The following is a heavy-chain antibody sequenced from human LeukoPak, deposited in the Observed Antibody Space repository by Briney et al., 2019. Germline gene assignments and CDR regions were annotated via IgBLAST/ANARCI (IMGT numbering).Heavy chain of an antibody. CDR3: ARSRYTGSHFDY. CDR2: IKSDGSSL. CDR1: GFTFSSYW. Sequence: GGSLRLSCAASGFTFSSYWVQWVRQAPGKGLVWISRIKSDGSSLSYADSVKGRFTISRDNAKNTVYLQMNSLRAEDTAVYYCARSRYTGSHFDYWGQGTPVTVSS. V-gene: IGHV3-74*01. D-gene: IGHD1-26*01. J-gene: IGHJ4*02.